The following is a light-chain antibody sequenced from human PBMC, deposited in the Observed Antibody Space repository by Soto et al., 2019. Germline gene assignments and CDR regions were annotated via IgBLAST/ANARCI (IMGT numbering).Light chain of an antibody. CDR3: QQYYSYPPP. J-gene: IGKJ1*01. V-gene: IGKV1-8*01. CDR1: QGISSY. Sequence: AIRMTQTPSSFSASTGDRVTITCRAGQGISSYLAWYQQKPGKAPKLLIYAASTLQSGVPSRFSGSGSGTDFTLTISCLQSEDFATYYCQQYYSYPPPFGQGTKVDI. CDR2: AAS.